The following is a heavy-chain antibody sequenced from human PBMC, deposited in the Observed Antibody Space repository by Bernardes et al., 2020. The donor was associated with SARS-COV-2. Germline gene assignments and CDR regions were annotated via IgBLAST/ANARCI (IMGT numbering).Heavy chain of an antibody. CDR1: GYTFTGYF. V-gene: IGHV1-2*02. Sequence: ASVQVSCKASGYTFTGYFIHWVRQAPGQRLEWMGWINPTTGGTNYVQKFQGRVTMTRDTSLNTAYMELSRLGSDDTAIYFCARTRTTISTAGIPVDYWGQGTLVTVSS. D-gene: IGHD6-13*01. CDR3: ARTRTTISTAGIPVDY. CDR2: INPTTGGT. J-gene: IGHJ4*02.